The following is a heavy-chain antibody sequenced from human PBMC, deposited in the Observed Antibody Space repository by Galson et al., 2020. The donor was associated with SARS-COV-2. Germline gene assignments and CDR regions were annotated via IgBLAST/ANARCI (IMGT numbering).Heavy chain of an antibody. CDR3: ARHGGHFDWFKGWFDP. CDR1: DGSISSSSYY. D-gene: IGHD3-9*01. V-gene: IGHV4-39*01. J-gene: IGHJ5*02. CDR2: IYYSGST. Sequence: ASETLSLTCTVSDGSISSSSYYWGWIRQPPGKGLEWIGSIYYSGSTYYNPSLKSRVTISVDTSKNQFSLKLSSVTAADTAVYYCARHGGHFDWFKGWFDPWGQGTLVTVSS.